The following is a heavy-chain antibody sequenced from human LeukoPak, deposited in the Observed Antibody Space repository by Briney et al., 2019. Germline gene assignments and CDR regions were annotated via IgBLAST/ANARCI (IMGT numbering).Heavy chain of an antibody. CDR2: ISSSSTTI. D-gene: IGHD4-17*01. CDR1: GFTFSSYG. V-gene: IGHV3-48*02. Sequence: GGSLRLSCAASGFTFSSYGMSWVRQAPGKGLEWVSYISSSSTTIYYADSVKGRFTISRDNAENSLYLQMNSLRDEDTAVYYCARAVTTVTRGGLVFDYWGRGTLVTVSS. CDR3: ARAVTTVTRGGLVFDY. J-gene: IGHJ4*02.